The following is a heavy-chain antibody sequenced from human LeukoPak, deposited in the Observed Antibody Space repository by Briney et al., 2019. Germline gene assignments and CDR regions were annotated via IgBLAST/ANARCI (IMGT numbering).Heavy chain of an antibody. V-gene: IGHV4-34*01. Sequence: KASETLSLTCAVYGGSFSGHYWSWIRQPPGKGLEWIGEINHSGSTNYNPSLKSRVTISVDTSKNQFSLKLSSVTAADTAVYYCARVWQQLQAFDYWGQGTLVTVSS. CDR3: ARVWQQLQAFDY. CDR2: INHSGST. J-gene: IGHJ4*02. D-gene: IGHD6-13*01. CDR1: GGSFSGHY.